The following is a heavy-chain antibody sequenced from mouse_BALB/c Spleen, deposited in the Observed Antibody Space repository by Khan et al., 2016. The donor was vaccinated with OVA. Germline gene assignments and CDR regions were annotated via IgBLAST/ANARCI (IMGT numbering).Heavy chain of an antibody. V-gene: IGHV1S134*01. D-gene: IGHD2-14*01. CDR3: AAAYYRNYFDY. CDR1: GFTFTSYG. Sequence: VQLKQSGAELGRPGSSVKLSCKTSGFTFTSYGIKWVKQRPGQGLEWIGYIYPGNGYTVYNEKFQGKATLTSDTSSSTAYMQLRSLTSEDSAIDFCAAAYYRNYFDYWGQGTTLTVSS. CDR2: IYPGNGYT. J-gene: IGHJ2*01.